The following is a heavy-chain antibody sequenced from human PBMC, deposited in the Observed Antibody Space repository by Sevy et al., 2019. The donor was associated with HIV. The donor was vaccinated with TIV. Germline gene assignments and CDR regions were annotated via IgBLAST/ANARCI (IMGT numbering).Heavy chain of an antibody. CDR2: ISHDGNYK. Sequence: WGSLRLSCAASGFTFSNCDMHWVRQAPGKGLEWVAVISHDGNYKNYADSVKVRFTISRDDFKNTLYLQMSSLRPEDTAVYFCARLFSCGGDCYYLDYWGQGALVTVSS. D-gene: IGHD2-21*02. V-gene: IGHV3-30-3*01. J-gene: IGHJ4*02. CDR3: ARLFSCGGDCYYLDY. CDR1: GFTFSNCD.